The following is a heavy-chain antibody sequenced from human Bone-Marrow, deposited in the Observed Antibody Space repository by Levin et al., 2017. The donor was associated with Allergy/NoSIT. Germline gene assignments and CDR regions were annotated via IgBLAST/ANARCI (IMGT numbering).Heavy chain of an antibody. CDR2: IRNKANNHLT. CDR3: AREDLGGVFDV. D-gene: IGHD3-16*01. CDR1: GFSFSDYY. V-gene: IGHV3-72*01. J-gene: IGHJ4*02. Sequence: GESLKISCAASGFSFSDYYMDWVRQAPGKGLEWVGRIRNKANNHLTHYAASVKGRFTISRDASKNSLYLQMDSLETADTAVYYCAREDLGGVFDVWGQGSLVTVST.